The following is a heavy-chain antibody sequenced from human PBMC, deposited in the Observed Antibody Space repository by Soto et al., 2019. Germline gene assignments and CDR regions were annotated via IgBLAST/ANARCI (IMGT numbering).Heavy chain of an antibody. D-gene: IGHD3-3*01. CDR1: GGSISSSSYY. J-gene: IGHJ4*02. CDR3: AGHDITIFGVVVLDY. V-gene: IGHV4-39*01. CDR2: IYYSGST. Sequence: QLQLQESGPGLVKPSETLSLTCTVSGGSISSSSYYWGWIRQPPGKGLEWIGSIYYSGSTYYNPSLKSRVTISVDTSKNQFSLKLSSVTAADTAVYYCAGHDITIFGVVVLDYWGQGTLVTVSS.